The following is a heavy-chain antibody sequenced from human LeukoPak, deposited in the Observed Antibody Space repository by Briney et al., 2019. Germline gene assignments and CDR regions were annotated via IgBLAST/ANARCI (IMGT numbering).Heavy chain of an antibody. V-gene: IGHV3-21*04. Sequence: PGGSLRLSCAASGFTFSYYSMNWVRQAPGKGLEWVSSISSSSNYIYYADSVKGRFTISRDNSKNTLYLQMNSLRAEDTAVYYCAKDLDYYYGMDVWGQGTTVTVSS. J-gene: IGHJ6*02. CDR3: AKDLDYYYGMDV. CDR2: ISSSSNYI. CDR1: GFTFSYYS.